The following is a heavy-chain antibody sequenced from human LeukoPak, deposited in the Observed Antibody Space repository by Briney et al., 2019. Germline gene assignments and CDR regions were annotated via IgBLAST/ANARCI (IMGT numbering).Heavy chain of an antibody. D-gene: IGHD6-13*01. CDR2: IRYDGSNK. J-gene: IGHJ4*02. Sequence: GGGLRLSCAASGCTFSSYVMHWEGQAPGKGGEGVAFIRYDGSNKYYPDSVKGRFTISRDNSKNTLYLQMNSLRAEDTAVYYCARVFGIAAAHLDYWGQGTLVTVSS. CDR1: GCTFSSYV. CDR3: ARVFGIAAAHLDY. V-gene: IGHV3-30*02.